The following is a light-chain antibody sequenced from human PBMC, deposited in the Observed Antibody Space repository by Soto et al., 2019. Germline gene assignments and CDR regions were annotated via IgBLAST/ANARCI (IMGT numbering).Light chain of an antibody. CDR1: ERVSTN. CDR2: SAS. V-gene: IGKV3-15*01. J-gene: IGKJ1*01. Sequence: VITPSPVTLSFSPWSSATLSCRASERVSTNLAWYQQTPGQAPRLLIYSASRRPTDIPVRFSGSGSGTQFTLTNSSLQPDDFATYYCQQYNSYSPAFGQGTKVDI. CDR3: QQYNSYSPA.